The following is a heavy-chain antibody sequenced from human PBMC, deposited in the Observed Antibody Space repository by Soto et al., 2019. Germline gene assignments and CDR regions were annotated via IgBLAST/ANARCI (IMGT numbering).Heavy chain of an antibody. CDR2: INAGNGNT. J-gene: IGHJ4*02. CDR1: GYTFTSYA. V-gene: IGHV1-3*01. D-gene: IGHD6-6*01. CDR3: AREQARALYFDY. Sequence: ASVKVSCKASGYTFTSYAMHWVRQAPGQRLEWMGWINAGNGNTKYSQKFQSRVTITRDTSASTAYMELSSLRSEDTAVYYCAREQARALYFDYWGQGTLVTVSS.